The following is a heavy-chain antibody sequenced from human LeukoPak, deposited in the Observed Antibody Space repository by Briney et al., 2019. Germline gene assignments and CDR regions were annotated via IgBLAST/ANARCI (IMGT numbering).Heavy chain of an antibody. CDR2: INPNSGGT. D-gene: IGHD3-10*01. CDR3: TRVKVAGGSEGFGP. V-gene: IGHV1-2*02. J-gene: IGHJ5*02. CDR1: GYTFTAYY. Sequence: GASVKVSCKASGYTFTAYYMHWVRQAPGQGLEWMGWINPNSGGTDYAQKFQGRVTMTRDTSISTAYMEMSGLRSDDTAVYYCTRVKVAGGSEGFGPWGQGTLVTVSS.